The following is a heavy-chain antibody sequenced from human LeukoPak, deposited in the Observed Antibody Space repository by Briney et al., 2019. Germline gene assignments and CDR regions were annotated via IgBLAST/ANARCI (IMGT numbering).Heavy chain of an antibody. CDR1: GGSISSYY. D-gene: IGHD3-9*01. CDR3: ARLSKFPLRYFGWSHKYYYGMDV. Sequence: SETLSLTCTVSGGSISSYYWSWIRQPPGKGLEWIGYIYYSGSTNYNPSLKSRVTISVDTSKNQFSLKLSSVTAADTAVYYCARLSKFPLRYFGWSHKYYYGMDVWGQGTTVTVSS. J-gene: IGHJ6*02. V-gene: IGHV4-59*08. CDR2: IYYSGST.